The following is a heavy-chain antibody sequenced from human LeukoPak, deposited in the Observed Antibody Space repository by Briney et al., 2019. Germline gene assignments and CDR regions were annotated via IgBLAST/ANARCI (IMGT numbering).Heavy chain of an antibody. V-gene: IGHV4-34*01. CDR3: ARGLKGARNI. Sequence: SETLSLTCAVYGGSFSGYYWSWIRQPPGKGLEWIGEINHSGSTNYNPSLKSRVTISVDTSKNQFSLKLSSVTAADTAVYYCARGLKGARNIWGQGTMVTVSS. J-gene: IGHJ3*02. D-gene: IGHD1-26*01. CDR2: INHSGST. CDR1: GGSFSGYY.